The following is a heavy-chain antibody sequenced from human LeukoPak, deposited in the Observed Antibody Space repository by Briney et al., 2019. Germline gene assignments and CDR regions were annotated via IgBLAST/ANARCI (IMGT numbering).Heavy chain of an antibody. CDR3: ARGGGDSSSWYSADY. J-gene: IGHJ4*02. Sequence: ASVKVSCKASGYTFSSYNMHWVRQAPGQGLEWMGWMNPNSGNTGYAQKFQGRVTITRNTSISTAYMELSSLRSEDTAVYYCARGGGDSSSWYSADYWGQGTLVTVSS. CDR1: GYTFSSYN. D-gene: IGHD6-13*01. V-gene: IGHV1-8*03. CDR2: MNPNSGNT.